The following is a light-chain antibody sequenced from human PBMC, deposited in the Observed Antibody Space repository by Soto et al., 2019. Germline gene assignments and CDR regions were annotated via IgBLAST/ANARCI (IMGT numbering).Light chain of an antibody. V-gene: IGKV1-5*03. CDR3: QQYNSYST. J-gene: IGKJ2*01. CDR1: QSISSW. Sequence: DIQMTQSPSTLSASVGDRVTITCRASQSISSWLAWYQQKPGKAPKLLIYKASSLDSGVPLRFSGSGSGTEFTRTISSLQPDDFATYYCQQYNSYSTFGQGTKLEIK. CDR2: KAS.